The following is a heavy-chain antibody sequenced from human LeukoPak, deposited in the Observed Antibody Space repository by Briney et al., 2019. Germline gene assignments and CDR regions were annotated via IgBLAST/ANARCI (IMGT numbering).Heavy chain of an antibody. CDR2: MNPNSGNT. J-gene: IGHJ4*02. CDR3: ARGEQATDY. V-gene: IGHV1-8*02. CDR1: GYTFTGYY. D-gene: IGHD1-26*01. Sequence: ASVKVSCKASGYTFTGYYMHWVRQAPGQGLEWMGWMNPNSGNTGYAQKFQGRVTMTRNTSISTAYMELSSLRSEDTAVYYCARGEQATDYWGQGTLVTVSS.